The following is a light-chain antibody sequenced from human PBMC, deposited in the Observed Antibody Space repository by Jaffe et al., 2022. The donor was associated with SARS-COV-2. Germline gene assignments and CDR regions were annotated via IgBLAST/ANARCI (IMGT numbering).Light chain of an antibody. Sequence: DIQMTQSPSFMSASVGDRVTITCRASQVISSYLAWYQQKPGKAPKLLIYLGSTLQSGVPSRFSGSGSGTDFTLTINSLQPEDFATYYCQQANIFPLTFGGGTKVEIK. CDR1: QVISSY. V-gene: IGKV1D-12*01. J-gene: IGKJ4*01. CDR2: LGS. CDR3: QQANIFPLT.